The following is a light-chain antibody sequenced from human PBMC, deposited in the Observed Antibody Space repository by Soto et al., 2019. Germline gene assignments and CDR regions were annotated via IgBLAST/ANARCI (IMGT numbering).Light chain of an antibody. CDR1: QSLLYSNGYNS. Sequence: DIVMTQSTSALSVTPGDPASISCTSRQSLLYSNGYNSLDWYLQKPGQSPRLLIYLGFNRASGVPDRFSASGSGTEFTLEITGVEAEDVGIYYCMQGLQTPITFGQGTRLENK. V-gene: IGKV2-28*01. CDR3: MQGLQTPIT. CDR2: LGF. J-gene: IGKJ5*01.